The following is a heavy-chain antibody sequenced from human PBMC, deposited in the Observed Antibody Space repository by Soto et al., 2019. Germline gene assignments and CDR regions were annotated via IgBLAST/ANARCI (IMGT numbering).Heavy chain of an antibody. J-gene: IGHJ4*02. CDR1: GFSFSSHG. CDR3: AKGGCSGDSCLDY. V-gene: IGHV3-23*01. CDR2: LTASGGST. Sequence: PGGSLRLSCAASGFSFSSHGMGWVRQAPGKGLEWVSGLTASGGSTFYAGSVKGRFTISRDNSKNTLYVQMNSLRADDTAVYYCAKGGCSGDSCLDYWGQGTLVTISS. D-gene: IGHD2-15*01.